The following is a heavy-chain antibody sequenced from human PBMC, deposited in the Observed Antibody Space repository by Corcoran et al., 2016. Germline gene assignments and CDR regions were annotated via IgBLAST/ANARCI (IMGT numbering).Heavy chain of an antibody. V-gene: IGHV2-70*04. J-gene: IGHJ4*02. Sequence: QVTLKESGPALVKPTQTLTLTCTFSGFSLSTSGMRVRWIRQPPGKALEWLARIDWDDDKFYSTSLKTRLTISKDTSKNQVVLTMTNMDPVETATYYCARISSGWHFDYWGQGTLVTVSS. D-gene: IGHD6-19*01. CDR3: ARISSGWHFDY. CDR2: IDWDDDK. CDR1: GFSLSTSGMR.